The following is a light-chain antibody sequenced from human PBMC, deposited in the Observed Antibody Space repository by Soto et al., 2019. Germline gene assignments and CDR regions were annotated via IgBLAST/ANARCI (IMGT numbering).Light chain of an antibody. Sequence: EIVMTQSPATLSVSPGERATLSCRASQSVSSYLAWYQQKPGQAPRLLIYDASNRATGIPARFSGSGSGTDFTLTITSLEPEDFAVYFCQQRSHWPSLTFGGGTTVDIK. J-gene: IGKJ4*01. CDR3: QQRSHWPSLT. CDR1: QSVSSY. CDR2: DAS. V-gene: IGKV3-11*01.